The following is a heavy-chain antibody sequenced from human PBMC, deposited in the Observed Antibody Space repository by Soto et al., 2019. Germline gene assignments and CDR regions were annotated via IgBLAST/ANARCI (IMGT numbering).Heavy chain of an antibody. D-gene: IGHD2-21*02. Sequence: SETLSLTCAVSGGSISSGGYAWAWIRQPPGKGLEWVGYIYQSGSTYYNPSLKSRVTIAADRSKNQFSLNLASVTAADTAVYYCARSYSGGDAYFDYWGQVTVVTVSS. J-gene: IGHJ4*02. CDR1: GGSISSGGYA. V-gene: IGHV4-30-2*01. CDR2: IYQSGST. CDR3: ARSYSGGDAYFDY.